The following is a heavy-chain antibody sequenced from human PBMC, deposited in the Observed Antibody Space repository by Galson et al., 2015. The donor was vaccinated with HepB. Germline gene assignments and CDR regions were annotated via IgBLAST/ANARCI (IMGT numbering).Heavy chain of an antibody. D-gene: IGHD2-2*01. CDR2: TVVGSGNT. J-gene: IGHJ3*02. V-gene: IGHV1-58*01. Sequence: SVKVSCKASGFTFTSTAVQWVRQARGQRLEWIGWTVVGSGNTNYAQKFQDRVTITADESTTTAYMELSSLRSGDTAVYYCARASLPYQLLGTFDIWGQGTMVTVSS. CDR3: ARASLPYQLLGTFDI. CDR1: GFTFTSTA.